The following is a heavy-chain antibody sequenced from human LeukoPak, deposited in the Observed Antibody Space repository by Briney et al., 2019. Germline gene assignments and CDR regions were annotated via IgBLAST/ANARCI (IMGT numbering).Heavy chain of an antibody. CDR3: ARYSSGWLLDY. CDR1: GYTFTSYY. J-gene: IGHJ4*02. D-gene: IGHD6-19*01. CDR2: INPSGGST. V-gene: IGHV1-46*01. Sequence: ASVKVSCKASGYTFTSYYIHWVRQPPGQGLEWMGIINPSGGSTSNAQKVQGRVTMSRDTSTSTVYMELSSLRSEDTAVYYCARYSSGWLLDYWGQGTLVTVSS.